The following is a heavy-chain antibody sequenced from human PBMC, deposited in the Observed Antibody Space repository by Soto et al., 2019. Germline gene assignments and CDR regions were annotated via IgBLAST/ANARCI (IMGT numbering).Heavy chain of an antibody. Sequence: PGGSLRLSCAASGFTFTRYSMNWVRQAPGKGLEWVSSISSTTNYIYYGDSMKSRFTISRDNAKNSLYLEMNSLRAEETAVYYCARESEDLASNFDYWGQGTLVTVSS. CDR1: GFTFTRYS. V-gene: IGHV3-21*06. CDR3: ARESEDLASNFDY. CDR2: ISSTTNYI. J-gene: IGHJ4*02.